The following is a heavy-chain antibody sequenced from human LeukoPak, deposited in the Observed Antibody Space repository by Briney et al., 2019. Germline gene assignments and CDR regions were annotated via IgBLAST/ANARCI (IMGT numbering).Heavy chain of an antibody. V-gene: IGHV1-69*13. CDR2: IIPIFGTA. D-gene: IGHD6-13*01. Sequence: GASVTVSCKASGGTFSSYAISWVRQAPGQGLEWMGGIIPIFGTANYAQKFQGRVTITADESTSTAYMELSSLRSEDTAVYYCARDSVIGRQLVVDYYYYGMDVWGQGTTVTVSS. CDR3: ARDSVIGRQLVVDYYYYGMDV. J-gene: IGHJ6*02. CDR1: GGTFSSYA.